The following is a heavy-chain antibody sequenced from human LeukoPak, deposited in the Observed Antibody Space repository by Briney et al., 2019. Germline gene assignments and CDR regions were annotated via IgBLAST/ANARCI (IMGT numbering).Heavy chain of an antibody. J-gene: IGHJ3*02. Sequence: PSETLSLTCTVSGGSISSGSYFWGWIRQPPGKGLEWIGVYHVGTTDNNPSLKSRVTISVDTSKNQMSLKLSSVTAADTAVYYCARCLGFLIGSTWYPDAFDIWGQGTMVTVSS. V-gene: IGHV4-39*07. CDR3: ARCLGFLIGSTWYPDAFDI. CDR2: VYHVGTT. D-gene: IGHD6-13*01. CDR1: GGSISSGSYF.